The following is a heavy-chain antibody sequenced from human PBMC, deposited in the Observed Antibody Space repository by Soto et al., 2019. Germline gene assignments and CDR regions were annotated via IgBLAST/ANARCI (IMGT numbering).Heavy chain of an antibody. CDR1: GYTFTNNG. CDR2: ISANSGDT. CDR3: MRVARSPWSEKGPFDY. V-gene: IGHV1-18*01. Sequence: QVQLVQSGPEVKKPGASVKVSCTASGYTFTNNGITWVRQAPGQGLEWMGWISANSGDTSYSQKFQGRVTMTTDSSTSTAYMELRSLRSDDTALYYCMRVARSPWSEKGPFDYWGQGTLVTVSS. D-gene: IGHD3-3*01. J-gene: IGHJ4*02.